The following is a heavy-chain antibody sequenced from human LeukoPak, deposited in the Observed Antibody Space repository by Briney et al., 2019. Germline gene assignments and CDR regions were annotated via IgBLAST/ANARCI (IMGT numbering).Heavy chain of an antibody. CDR3: ARWTGTTYYFDY. CDR1: GYTFTSYD. CDR2: MNPNSGNT. D-gene: IGHD1-7*01. Sequence: ASVKVSCKASGYTFTSYDISWVRQATGQGLEWMGWMNPNSGNTGYAQKFQGRVTMTRNTSISTAYMELSSLRSEDTAVYYCARWTGTTYYFDYWGQGTLVTVSS. V-gene: IGHV1-8*01. J-gene: IGHJ4*02.